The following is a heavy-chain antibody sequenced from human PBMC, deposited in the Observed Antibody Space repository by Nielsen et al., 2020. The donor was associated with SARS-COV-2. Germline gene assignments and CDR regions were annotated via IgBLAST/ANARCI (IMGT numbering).Heavy chain of an antibody. CDR3: ARDPEGLFWYFDL. V-gene: IGHV3-7*01. Sequence: GGSLRLSCAASGFTFSNYWMHWLRQAPGKGLEWVANINQDGSKKYYVDPVKGRFTISRDNTKNSLYLQMNSLRADDTAVYYCARDPEGLFWYFDLWGRGTLVTVSS. J-gene: IGHJ2*01. D-gene: IGHD3-3*01. CDR1: GFTFSNYW. CDR2: INQDGSKK.